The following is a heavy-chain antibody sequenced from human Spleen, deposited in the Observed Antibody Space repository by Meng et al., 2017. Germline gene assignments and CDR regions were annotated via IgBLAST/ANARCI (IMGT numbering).Heavy chain of an antibody. J-gene: IGHJ4*02. D-gene: IGHD6-19*01. CDR1: GYTFTSYA. CDR3: ARNPLSWDSSGWWSRRGFDY. V-gene: IGHV1-3*01. CDR2: INAGNGNT. Sequence: QVQLVQFGAEVKKPGASVKVSCKASGYTFTSYAMHWVRQAPGQRLEWMGWINAGNGNTKYSQKFQGRVTITRDTSASTAYMELSSLRSEDTAVYYCARNPLSWDSSGWWSRRGFDYWGQGTLVTVSS.